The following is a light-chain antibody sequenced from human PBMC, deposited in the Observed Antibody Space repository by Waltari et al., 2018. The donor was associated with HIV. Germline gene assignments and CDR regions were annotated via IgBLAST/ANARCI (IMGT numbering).Light chain of an antibody. J-gene: IGLJ3*02. CDR3: GTWDSNLSAWV. CDR1: TSNIGDNY. V-gene: IGLV1-51*02. CDR2: ENN. Sequence: QSVLTQPPSVSAAPGQKVTFSCSGSTSNIGDNYVSWYRQLQGTAPKLLIYENNKRPSGIPDRFSGSKSGTSATLGITGLQTGDEADYYCGTWDSNLSAWVFGGGTKLTVL.